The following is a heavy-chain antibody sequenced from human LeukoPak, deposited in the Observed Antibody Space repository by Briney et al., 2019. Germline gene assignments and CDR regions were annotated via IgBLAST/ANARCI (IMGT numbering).Heavy chain of an antibody. V-gene: IGHV3-15*01. D-gene: IGHD2-2*03. CDR2: IKSKTDGGTT. J-gene: IGHJ4*02. Sequence: MPGGSLRLXCAASGFTSSNAWMRWVRQAPGKGLEWVGRIKSKTDGGTTDYAAPVKGRFTISRDDSKNTLYLQMNSLKTEDTAVYYCTTSYGYCSSTSCYNFDYWGQGTLVTVSS. CDR1: GFTSSNAW. CDR3: TTSYGYCSSTSCYNFDY.